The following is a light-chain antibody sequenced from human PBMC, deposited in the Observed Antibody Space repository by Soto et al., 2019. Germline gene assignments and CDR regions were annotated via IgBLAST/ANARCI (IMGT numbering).Light chain of an antibody. CDR3: QLSQKRSSWPTIA. CDR2: GAS. Sequence: IVLTQSPGTLSVYKGERATLSCRASQSVSSSFLAWYQQKVGQAPRLLIYGASSRATGIPDRFSGSGSGTDFTLSISSLEPEDFQVYDCQLSQKRSSWPTIAFGQGTRLEIK. CDR1: QSVSSSF. J-gene: IGKJ5*01. V-gene: IGKV3-20*01.